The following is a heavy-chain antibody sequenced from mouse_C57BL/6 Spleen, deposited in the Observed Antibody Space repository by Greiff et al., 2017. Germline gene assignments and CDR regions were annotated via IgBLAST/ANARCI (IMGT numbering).Heavy chain of an antibody. V-gene: IGHV1-55*01. J-gene: IGHJ4*01. CDR3: ARSHYGSTYAMDY. CDR1: GYTFTSYW. Sequence: QVQLQQPGAELVKPGASVKMSCKASGYTFTSYWITWVKQRPGQGLEWIGDIYPGSGSTNYNEKFKSKATLTVDTSSSTAYMQLSSLTSEDSAVFYCARSHYGSTYAMDYWGQGTSVTGSS. D-gene: IGHD1-1*01. CDR2: IYPGSGST.